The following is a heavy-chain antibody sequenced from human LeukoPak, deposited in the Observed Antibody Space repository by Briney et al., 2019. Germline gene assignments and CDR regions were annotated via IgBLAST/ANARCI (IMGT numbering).Heavy chain of an antibody. D-gene: IGHD6-19*01. CDR3: VKDTVAGTPTYYFDY. V-gene: IGHV3-30*02. J-gene: IGHJ4*02. CDR2: MWYDGSNK. Sequence: GGSLRLSCAASGFTFRSHGMHWVRQAPGKGLEWVAFMWYDGSNKYYTDSVKGRFTISRDNSKNTLYLQMSSLRAEDTAVYYCVKDTVAGTPTYYFDYWGQGTLVTVSS. CDR1: GFTFRSHG.